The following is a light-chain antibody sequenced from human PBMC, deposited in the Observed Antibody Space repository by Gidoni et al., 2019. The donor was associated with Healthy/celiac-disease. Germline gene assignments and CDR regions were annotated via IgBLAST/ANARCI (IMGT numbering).Light chain of an antibody. V-gene: IGKV4-1*01. CDR2: WAS. J-gene: IGKJ4*01. CDR3: QQYYSTPLT. CDR1: QSVLYSSNNKTY. Sequence: DIVMTQSPDSLAVSLGARATINCKSSQSVLYSSNNKTYVAWYQKKPGQPPNLLIYWASTRESRVPDRFSGSGSGTDFTLTISSLQAEDVAVYYCQQYYSTPLTFGGGTKVEIK.